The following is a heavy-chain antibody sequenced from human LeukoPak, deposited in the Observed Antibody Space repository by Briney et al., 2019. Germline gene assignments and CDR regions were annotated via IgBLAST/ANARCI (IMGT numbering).Heavy chain of an antibody. CDR3: AKLGSSWYYFGY. CDR2: ISGSGSIT. V-gene: IGHV3-23*01. Sequence: GGSLRLACAASGFTFSSYDMIWVRQAPGKGLEWVSDISGSGSITNYADSVKGRFIISRDSSKETLDLQMNSLRVEDTAVYYCAKLGSSWYYFGYWGQGTLVTVSS. J-gene: IGHJ4*02. D-gene: IGHD6-13*01. CDR1: GFTFSSYD.